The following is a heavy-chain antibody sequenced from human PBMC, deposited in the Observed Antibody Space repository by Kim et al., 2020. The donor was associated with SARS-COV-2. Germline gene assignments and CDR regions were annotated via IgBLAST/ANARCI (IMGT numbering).Heavy chain of an antibody. CDR1: GFTFSSYA. Sequence: GGSLRLSCAASGFTFSSYAMSWVRQAPGKGLEWVSAISGSGGSTYYADSVKGRFTISRDNSKNTLYLQMTSLRAEDTAVYYCAKRYAYCGGDCYSDYWGQGTLVTVSS. CDR2: ISGSGGST. J-gene: IGHJ4*02. D-gene: IGHD2-21*01. V-gene: IGHV3-23*01. CDR3: AKRYAYCGGDCYSDY.